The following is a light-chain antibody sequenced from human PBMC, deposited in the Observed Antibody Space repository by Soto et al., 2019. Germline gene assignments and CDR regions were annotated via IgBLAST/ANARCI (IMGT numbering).Light chain of an antibody. CDR2: GAS. J-gene: IGKJ5*01. CDR3: QQYNNWPQIT. CDR1: QSVSSRF. Sequence: EIVLTQSPGTLSLSPGERATLSCRASQSVSSRFLAWYQQKPGQAPRLLIYGASSRATGIPDRFSGSGSGTDFTLTISRLEPEDFAVYYCQQYNNWPQITFGQVTRLEIK. V-gene: IGKV3-20*01.